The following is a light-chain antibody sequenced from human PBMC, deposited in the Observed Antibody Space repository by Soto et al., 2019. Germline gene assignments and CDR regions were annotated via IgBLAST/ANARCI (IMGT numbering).Light chain of an antibody. CDR1: SSDFGGDDF. Sequence: QSVLTQPRSVSGSPGQSVTISCTGTSSDFGGDDFVSWYLHHPAKAPKLMIYDVSKRPSGVPDRFSGSKSGNTASLTISGLQAEDEADYYCCSYAGSYTLYVFGTGTKVTVL. CDR3: CSYAGSYTLYV. J-gene: IGLJ1*01. CDR2: DVS. V-gene: IGLV2-11*01.